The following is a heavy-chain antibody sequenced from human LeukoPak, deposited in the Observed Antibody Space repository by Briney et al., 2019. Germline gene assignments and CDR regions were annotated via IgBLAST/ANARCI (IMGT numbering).Heavy chain of an antibody. CDR3: ARRYYGSNSFDY. J-gene: IGHJ4*02. CDR1: GGSISSSSYY. V-gene: IGHV4-39*01. CDR2: IYYSGST. Sequence: SETLSLTCTVSGGSISSSSYYWGWIRQPPGKGLEWIGSIYYSGSTHYYPSLKSRVTISVDTSKNQFSLKLSSVTAADTAVYYCARRYYGSNSFDYWGQGTLVTLSS. D-gene: IGHD3-10*01.